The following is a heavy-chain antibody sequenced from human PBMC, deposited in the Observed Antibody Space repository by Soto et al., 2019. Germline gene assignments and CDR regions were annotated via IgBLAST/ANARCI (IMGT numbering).Heavy chain of an antibody. D-gene: IGHD2-2*01. J-gene: IGHJ4*02. CDR3: AKDRTDGIVPIDGGGIFDY. CDR1: GFTFDDYA. CDR2: ISWNSGSI. V-gene: IGHV3-9*01. Sequence: PGGSLRLSCAASGFTFDDYAMHWVRQAPGKGLEWVSGISWNSGSIGYADSVKGRFTISRDNAKNSLYLQMNSLRAEDTALYYCAKDRTDGIVPIDGGGIFDYWGQGTLVTVSS.